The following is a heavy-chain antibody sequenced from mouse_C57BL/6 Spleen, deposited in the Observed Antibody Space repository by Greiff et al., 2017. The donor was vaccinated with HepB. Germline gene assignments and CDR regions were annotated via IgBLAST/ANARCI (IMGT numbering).Heavy chain of an antibody. CDR1: GFTFSDYY. J-gene: IGHJ2*01. D-gene: IGHD1-1*01. V-gene: IGHV5-12*01. CDR3: ARRGYYGSSSYFDY. CDR2: ISNGGGST. Sequence: EVHLVESGGGLVQRGGSLKLSCAASGFTFSDYYMYWVRQTPEKRLEWVAYISNGGGSTYYPDTVKGRFTISRDNAKNTLYLQMSRLKSEDTAMYYCARRGYYGSSSYFDYWGQGTTLTVSS.